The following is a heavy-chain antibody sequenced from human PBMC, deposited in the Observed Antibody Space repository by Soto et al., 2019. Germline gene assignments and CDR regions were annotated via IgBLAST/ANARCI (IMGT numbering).Heavy chain of an antibody. CDR2: IYYSGST. V-gene: IGHV4-59*01. J-gene: IGHJ6*03. CDR1: GGSISSYY. CDR3: ARATQYSSSSHYYYYYMDV. D-gene: IGHD6-6*01. Sequence: SETLSLTCTVSGGSISSYYWSWIRQPPGKGLEWIGYIYYSGSTNYNPSLKSRVTISVDTSKNQFSLKLSSVTAADTAVYYCARATQYSSSSHYYYYYMDVWGKGTTVTVSS.